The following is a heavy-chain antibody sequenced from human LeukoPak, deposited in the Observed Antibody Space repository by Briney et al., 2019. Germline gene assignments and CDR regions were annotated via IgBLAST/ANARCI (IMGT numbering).Heavy chain of an antibody. CDR1: GVTFSSDP. V-gene: IGHV3-30-3*01. Sequence: GGSVRLSCAASGVTFSSDPIHWVRQAPGKGLEWVEVISYDGSEKHYADPVKGRFTISRDNSKNTLYLQMSSLRAEDTAMYYCAREGNSGYYPYWGQGILVTVSS. CDR3: AREGNSGYYPY. D-gene: IGHD3-22*01. CDR2: ISYDGSEK. J-gene: IGHJ4*02.